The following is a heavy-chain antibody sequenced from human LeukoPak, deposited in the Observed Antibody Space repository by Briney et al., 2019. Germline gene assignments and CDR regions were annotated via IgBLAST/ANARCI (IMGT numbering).Heavy chain of an antibody. Sequence: GASVKVSCKASGFTFTSSAVQWVRQARGQRLEWIGWIVVGSGNTNYAQKLQGRVTMTTDTSTSTAYMELRSLRSDDTAVYYCARPYSSSWYRWGQGFTGAFDIWGQGTMVTVSS. J-gene: IGHJ3*02. CDR3: ARPYSSSWYRWGQGFTGAFDI. CDR1: GFTFTSSA. CDR2: IVVGSGNT. V-gene: IGHV1-58*01. D-gene: IGHD6-13*01.